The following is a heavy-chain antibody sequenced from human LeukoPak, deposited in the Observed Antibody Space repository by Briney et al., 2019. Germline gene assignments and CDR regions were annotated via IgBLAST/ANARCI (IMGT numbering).Heavy chain of an antibody. D-gene: IGHD2-2*01. CDR1: GGSISSYY. Sequence: ASETLSLTCTVSGGSISSYYWSWIRQPPGKGLEWIGYIYCSGSTNYNPSLKSRVTISVDTSKNQFSLKLSSVTAADTAVYYCARAPVVPAAMVNWFDPWGQGTLVTVSS. CDR3: ARAPVVPAAMVNWFDP. V-gene: IGHV4-59*01. J-gene: IGHJ5*02. CDR2: IYCSGST.